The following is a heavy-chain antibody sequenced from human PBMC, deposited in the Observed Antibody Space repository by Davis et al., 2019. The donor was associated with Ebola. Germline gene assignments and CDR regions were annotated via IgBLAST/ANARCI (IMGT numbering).Heavy chain of an antibody. CDR1: GFTFSSYW. J-gene: IGHJ6*02. CDR2: INSDGSST. D-gene: IGHD3-10*01. CDR3: ARDPGILWFKEPPSGYGMDV. Sequence: GESLKISCAASGFTFSSYWMHWVRQAPGKGLVWVSRINSDGSSTSYADSVKGRFTISRDNAKNTLYLQMNSLRAEDTAVYYCARDPGILWFKEPPSGYGMDVWGQGTTVTVSS. V-gene: IGHV3-74*01.